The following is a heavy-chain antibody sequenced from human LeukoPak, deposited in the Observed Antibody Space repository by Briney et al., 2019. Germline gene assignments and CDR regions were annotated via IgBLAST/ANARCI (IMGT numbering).Heavy chain of an antibody. Sequence: SETLSLTCTVSGDSISSYYWSWIRQPPGKGLEWIGYIYYTGSTNYNTSLKSRVTISVDTSKNQFSLKLSSVTAADTAVYYCARDPSSGTGSTSIDYWGQGTLATVSS. V-gene: IGHV4-59*01. J-gene: IGHJ4*02. CDR1: GDSISSYY. CDR3: ARDPSSGTGSTSIDY. D-gene: IGHD1-7*01. CDR2: IYYTGST.